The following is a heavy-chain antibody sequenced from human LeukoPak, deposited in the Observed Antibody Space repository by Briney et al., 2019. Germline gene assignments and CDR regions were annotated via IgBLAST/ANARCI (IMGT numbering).Heavy chain of an antibody. CDR3: ARERRGKYFAFES. CDR1: GFSVSDYY. V-gene: IGHV3-11*05. Sequence: PGGSLRLSCAASGFSVSDYYMSWIRQSPGKGLEWISYITSSAGSTKYADSVKGRFTISKDKAKNSMALQMNSLKSEDTAVYYCARERRGKYFAFESWGRGTLDTVS. D-gene: IGHD2/OR15-2a*01. J-gene: IGHJ4*02. CDR2: ITSSAGST.